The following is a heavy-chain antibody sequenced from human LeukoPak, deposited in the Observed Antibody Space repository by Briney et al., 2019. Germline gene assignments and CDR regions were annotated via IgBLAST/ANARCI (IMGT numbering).Heavy chain of an antibody. V-gene: IGHV3-11*01. CDR1: GFKLRDYY. CDR2: INGSGDAT. J-gene: IGHJ4*02. Sequence: GGSLRLSCAASGFKLRDYYMGWIRQAPGKRLEWVSYINGSGDATPYADSVKGRFTVSRNNAIDSLYLQMDSLGAEDTAVYYCARIGTTVAAGTADYWGQGTQVTVSS. D-gene: IGHD6-13*01. CDR3: ARIGTTVAAGTADY.